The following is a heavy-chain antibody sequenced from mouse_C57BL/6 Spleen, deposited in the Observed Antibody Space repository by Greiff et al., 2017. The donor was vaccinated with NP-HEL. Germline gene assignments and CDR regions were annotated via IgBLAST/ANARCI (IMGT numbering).Heavy chain of an antibody. D-gene: IGHD2-1*01. Sequence: EVKVVESGGDLVKPGGSLKLSCAASGFTFSSYGMSWVRQTPDKRLEWVATISSGGSYTYYPDSVKGRFTISRDNAKNTLYLQMSSLKSEDTAMYYCARDLLKYFDYWGQGTTLTVSS. CDR3: ARDLLKYFDY. V-gene: IGHV5-6*01. CDR2: ISSGGSYT. J-gene: IGHJ2*01. CDR1: GFTFSSYG.